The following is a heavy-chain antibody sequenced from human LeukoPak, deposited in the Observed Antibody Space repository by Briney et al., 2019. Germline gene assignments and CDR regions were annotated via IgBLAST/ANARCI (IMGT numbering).Heavy chain of an antibody. CDR1: GFTFTMFG. D-gene: IGHD3-3*01. Sequence: GGSLRLSCAASGFTFTMFGMNWVRQAPGKGLEWVSYIDARSGIVYYADSVQGRFTISRDDAKDSVFRQMNSLRVDDTAVYYCARTYDFGRGPPGDAFDNWGQGTLVTVPS. J-gene: IGHJ3*02. CDR2: IDARSGIV. CDR3: ARTYDFGRGPPGDAFDN. V-gene: IGHV3-48*01.